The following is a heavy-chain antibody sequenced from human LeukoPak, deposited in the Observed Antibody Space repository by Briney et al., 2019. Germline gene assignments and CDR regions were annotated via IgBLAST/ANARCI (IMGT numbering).Heavy chain of an antibody. J-gene: IGHJ4*02. D-gene: IGHD3-16*01. CDR2: IYYSGST. CDR3: ARDPQGATY. V-gene: IGHV4-59*12. CDR1: GGSINSYY. Sequence: SETLSLTCTVSGGSINSYYWSWIRQPPGKGLEWIGYIYYSGSTNYNPSLKSRVTISVDTSKNQFSLKLSSVTAADTAVYYCARDPQGATYWGQGTLVTVSS.